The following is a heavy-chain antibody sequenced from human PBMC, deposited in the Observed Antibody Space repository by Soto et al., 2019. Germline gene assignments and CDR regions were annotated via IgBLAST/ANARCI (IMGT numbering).Heavy chain of an antibody. CDR1: GESFSDYY. CDR2: INHSGST. V-gene: IGHV4-34*01. CDR3: ARRPGVAATGTLAY. J-gene: IGHJ4*02. D-gene: IGHD6-13*01. Sequence: PSETLSLTCAVYGESFSDYYWTWIRQPPGKGLEWIGEINHSGSTNYNPSLKSRATILADTSKNQFSLKLNSVTAADTAVYYCARRPGVAATGTLAYWGQGALVTVST.